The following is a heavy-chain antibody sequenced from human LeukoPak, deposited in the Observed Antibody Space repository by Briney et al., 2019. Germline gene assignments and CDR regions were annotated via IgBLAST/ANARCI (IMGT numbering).Heavy chain of an antibody. Sequence: GGSLRLSCVASGFTFTKCAMSWIRQAPGKGLEWVALITATGDTAYYADSVKGRFTISRDNSMNTVYTQMDSLRAEDTAIYYCAGDRNSDWYSPLDYWGQGSQVTVSP. J-gene: IGHJ4*02. D-gene: IGHD6-19*01. CDR1: GFTFTKCA. V-gene: IGHV3-23*01. CDR3: AGDRNSDWYSPLDY. CDR2: ITATGDTA.